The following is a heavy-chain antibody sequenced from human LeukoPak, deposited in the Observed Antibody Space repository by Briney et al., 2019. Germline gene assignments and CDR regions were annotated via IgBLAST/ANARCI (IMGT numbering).Heavy chain of an antibody. Sequence: ASVKVSCKASGCTFTGYYMHWVRQAPGQGLEWMGWISPENGDTNYAQTFQDRVTMTTDTSTNTAYMELRSLTSDDTAVYFCARVFGYYYFYMDVWGEGTTVIISS. J-gene: IGHJ6*03. D-gene: IGHD3/OR15-3a*01. CDR2: ISPENGDT. V-gene: IGHV1-18*04. CDR3: ARVFGYYYFYMDV. CDR1: GCTFTGYY.